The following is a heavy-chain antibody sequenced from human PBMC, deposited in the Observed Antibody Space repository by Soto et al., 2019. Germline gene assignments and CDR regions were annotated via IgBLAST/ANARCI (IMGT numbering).Heavy chain of an antibody. D-gene: IGHD6-19*01. CDR3: ARGGGWDDFDY. J-gene: IGHJ4*02. CDR1: GYTFTDYG. CDR2: ISTYNGNT. Sequence: QVQLVQSGAEVKKPGASVKVSCKASGYTFTDYGISWVRQAPGQGLEWMGWISTYNGNTIYAQKIQGRVTMTRNTSISTAYMELSSLRSEDTAVYYCARGGGWDDFDYWGQGTLVTVSS. V-gene: IGHV1-18*04.